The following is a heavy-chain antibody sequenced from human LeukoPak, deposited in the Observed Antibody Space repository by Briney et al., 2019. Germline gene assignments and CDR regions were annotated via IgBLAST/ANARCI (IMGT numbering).Heavy chain of an antibody. J-gene: IGHJ4*02. CDR3: ASGREWLLLKN. CDR1: GGSISSYY. Sequence: PSETLSLTCTVSGGSISSYYWSWIRQPPGKGLEWIGYIYYSGSTNYNPSLKSRVTISVDTSKNQFSLKLSSVTAADTAVYYCASGREWLLLKNWGQGTLVTVSS. D-gene: IGHD3-22*01. V-gene: IGHV4-59*01. CDR2: IYYSGST.